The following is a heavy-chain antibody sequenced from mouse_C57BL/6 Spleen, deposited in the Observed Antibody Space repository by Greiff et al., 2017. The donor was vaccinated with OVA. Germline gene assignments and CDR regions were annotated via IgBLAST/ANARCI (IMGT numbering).Heavy chain of an antibody. V-gene: IGHV1-82*01. Sequence: VQLLQSGPELVKPGASVKISCKASGYAFSSSWMNWVKQRPGKGLEWIGRIYPGDGDTNYNGKFKGKATLTADKSSSTAYMQLSSLTSEDSEVYVCARSDGSSFGFADWGKGALVTVAA. J-gene: IGHJ3*01. D-gene: IGHD1-1*01. CDR2: IYPGDGDT. CDR3: ARSDGSSFGFAD. CDR1: GYAFSSSW.